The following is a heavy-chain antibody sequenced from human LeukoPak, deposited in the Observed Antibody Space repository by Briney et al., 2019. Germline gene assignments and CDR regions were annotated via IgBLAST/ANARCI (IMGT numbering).Heavy chain of an antibody. CDR2: ISGSGGST. D-gene: IGHD6-19*01. Sequence: PGGSLRLSCAASGFTFSSYAMSWFRQAPGKGLEWVSAISGSGGSTYYADSAKGRFTISRDNSKNTLYLQMNSLRAEETAVYYCAKDSGRAVARGWFDPWGQGTLVTVSS. CDR1: GFTFSSYA. J-gene: IGHJ5*02. CDR3: AKDSGRAVARGWFDP. V-gene: IGHV3-23*01.